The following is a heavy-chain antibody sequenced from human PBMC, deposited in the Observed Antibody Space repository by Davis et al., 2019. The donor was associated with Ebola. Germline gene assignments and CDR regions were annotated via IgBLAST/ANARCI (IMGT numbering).Heavy chain of an antibody. Sequence: PGGSLRLSCAVSGFTFSNYAMHWVRQAPGKGLEWVAVISYDGNNKYTADSVKGRFTISRDNSKNTLHLQMNSLRAEDTAVYYCAKDKGCSGGSCYYYYYGMDVWGQGTTVTVSS. CDR3: AKDKGCSGGSCYYYYYGMDV. D-gene: IGHD2-15*01. V-gene: IGHV3-30-3*01. CDR1: GFTFSNYA. CDR2: ISYDGNNK. J-gene: IGHJ6*02.